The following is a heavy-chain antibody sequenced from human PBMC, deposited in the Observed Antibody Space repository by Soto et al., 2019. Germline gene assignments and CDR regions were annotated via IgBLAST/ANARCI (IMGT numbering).Heavy chain of an antibody. CDR1: GGSISSYY. CDR3: ARWYSSSWTDYYYYGMDV. CDR2: IYTSGGT. Sequence: QVQLQESGPGLVKPSETLSLTCTVSGGSISSYYWSWIRQPAGKGLEWIGRIYTSGGTNYNPTLKIRVTMSVDTSKNQFSLKLSSVTAADTSVYYCARWYSSSWTDYYYYGMDVWGQGTTVTVSS. D-gene: IGHD6-13*01. J-gene: IGHJ6*02. V-gene: IGHV4-4*07.